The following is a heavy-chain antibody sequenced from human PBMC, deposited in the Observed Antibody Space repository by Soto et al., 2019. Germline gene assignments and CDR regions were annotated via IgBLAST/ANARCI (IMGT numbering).Heavy chain of an antibody. V-gene: IGHV5-51*01. CDR2: IYPGDSDT. J-gene: IGHJ6*02. CDR1: GYTFTNYW. CDR3: AASIFYYGMDV. Sequence: GESMKISCKGSGYTFTNYWIGWVGQMPGKGLEWMGIIYPGDSDTKYNPSFQGQVTISADKSITTTYLRWTSLKASDTAIYYCAASIFYYGMDVWGQGTTVTVSS.